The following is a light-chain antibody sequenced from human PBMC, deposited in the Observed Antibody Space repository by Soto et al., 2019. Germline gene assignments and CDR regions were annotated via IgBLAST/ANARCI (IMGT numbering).Light chain of an antibody. Sequence: QSALTQARSVSGSPGQSVTISCTGTSSDVGGYNYVSWYQQHPGKAPKLMIYDVSKRPSGVPDRFSGSKSGNTDSLTISGLQGEDESDYYCCSYAGSYTLVFGGGTQLTVL. CDR1: SSDVGGYNY. CDR2: DVS. V-gene: IGLV2-11*01. CDR3: CSYAGSYTLV. J-gene: IGLJ2*01.